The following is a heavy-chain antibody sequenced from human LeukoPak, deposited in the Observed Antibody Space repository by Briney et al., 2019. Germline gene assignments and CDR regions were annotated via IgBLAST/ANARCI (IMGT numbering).Heavy chain of an antibody. CDR1: GFTFNTYS. Sequence: TGGSLRLSCEGSGFTFNTYSLSWVRKAPGKGLEWISYISSTGGTIYYADSVKGRFAISRDNAENSLYLQMNSLRVEDTAVYYCARDWYSSNWYIDGMDVWGQGTTVTVSS. V-gene: IGHV3-48*01. CDR2: ISSTGGTI. CDR3: ARDWYSSNWYIDGMDV. J-gene: IGHJ6*02. D-gene: IGHD6-13*01.